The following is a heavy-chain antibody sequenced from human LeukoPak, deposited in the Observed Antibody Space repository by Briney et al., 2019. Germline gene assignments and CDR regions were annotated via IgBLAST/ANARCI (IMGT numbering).Heavy chain of an antibody. Sequence: ASVKVSCKASGYTFTSYYMHWVRQAPGQGLEWMGRINPNSGGTNYAQKFQGRVTMTRDTSISTAYMELSRLRSDDTAVYYCARVEELLYYFDYWGQGTLVTVSS. CDR3: ARVEELLYYFDY. CDR1: GYTFTSYY. CDR2: INPNSGGT. D-gene: IGHD2-2*01. V-gene: IGHV1-2*06. J-gene: IGHJ4*02.